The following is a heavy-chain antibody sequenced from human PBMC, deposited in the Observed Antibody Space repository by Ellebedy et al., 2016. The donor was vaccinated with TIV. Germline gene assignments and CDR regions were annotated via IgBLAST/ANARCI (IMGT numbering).Heavy chain of an antibody. Sequence: GESLKISCAASGFTFDDYGMSWVRQAPGKGLEWVSGINWNGGSTGYADSVKGRFTISRDNAKNSLYLQMNSLRAEDTALYHCARRALGGPYYDYWGQGTLVTVSS. CDR2: INWNGGST. V-gene: IGHV3-20*01. D-gene: IGHD3-10*01. CDR1: GFTFDDYG. J-gene: IGHJ4*02. CDR3: ARRALGGPYYDY.